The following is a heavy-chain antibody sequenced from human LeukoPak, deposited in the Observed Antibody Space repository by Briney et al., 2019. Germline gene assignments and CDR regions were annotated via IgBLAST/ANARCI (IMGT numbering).Heavy chain of an antibody. CDR2: VYYSGST. CDR3: ARHFTGPGTYTPYFGMDV. CDR1: GGSIRSYY. D-gene: IGHD3-16*01. J-gene: IGHJ6*02. V-gene: IGHV4-59*08. Sequence: SETLALTCTVSGGSIRSYYCSWIRQPPGKGLEWVGYVYYSGSTSYNPSLKSRVTISVDASKNQFSLKLSSVTAADTAVYYCARHFTGPGTYTPYFGMDVWGQGTTVTVSS.